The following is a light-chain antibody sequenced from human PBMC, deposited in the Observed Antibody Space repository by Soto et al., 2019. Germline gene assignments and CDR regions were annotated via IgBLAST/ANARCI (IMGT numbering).Light chain of an antibody. CDR3: QSYDSSLSGVV. J-gene: IGLJ2*01. CDR1: SSNIGAGYD. Sequence: QSVLTQPPSVSGAPGQRVTISCTGSSSNIGAGYDVHWYQQLPGTAPKLLIYGNSNRPSGVPDRFSGSKSGTSASLAITGLQAEDEADYYCQSYDSSLSGVVFGEGTKVTVL. CDR2: GNS. V-gene: IGLV1-40*01.